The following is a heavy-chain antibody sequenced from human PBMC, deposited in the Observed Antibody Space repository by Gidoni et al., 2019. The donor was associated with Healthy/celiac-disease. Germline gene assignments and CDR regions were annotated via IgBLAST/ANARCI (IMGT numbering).Heavy chain of an antibody. CDR3: ARHPIVVVPAAKGPGGNWFDP. J-gene: IGHJ5*02. Sequence: GSSNYNPSLKSRVTISVDTSKNQFSLKLSSVTAADTAVYYCARHPIVVVPAAKGPGGNWFDPWGQGTLVTVSS. D-gene: IGHD2-2*01. V-gene: IGHV4-39*01. CDR2: GSS.